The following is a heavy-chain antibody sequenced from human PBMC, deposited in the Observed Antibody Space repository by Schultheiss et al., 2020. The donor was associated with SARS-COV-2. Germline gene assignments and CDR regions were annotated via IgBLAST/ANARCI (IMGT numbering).Heavy chain of an antibody. V-gene: IGHV4-59*01. J-gene: IGHJ6*03. CDR3: ARGAVVVPAATYYYYMDV. Sequence: GSLRLSCTVSGGSISSYYWSWIRQPPGKGLEWIGYIYYSGSTNYNPSLKSRVTISVDTSKNQFSLKLSSVTAADTAVYYCARGAVVVPAATYYYYMDVWGKGTTVTVSS. CDR1: GGSISSYY. CDR2: IYYSGST. D-gene: IGHD2-2*01.